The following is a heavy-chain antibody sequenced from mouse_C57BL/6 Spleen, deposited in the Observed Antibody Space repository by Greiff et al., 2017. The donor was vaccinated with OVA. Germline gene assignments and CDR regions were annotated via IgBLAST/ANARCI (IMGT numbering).Heavy chain of an antibody. V-gene: IGHV14-2*01. CDR1: GFNFTDYY. D-gene: IGHD1-1*02. J-gene: IGHJ2*01. CDR2: IDPEDGET. Sequence: DVQLQESGAELVKPGASVKLSCTASGFNFTDYYMPWVKQRTEQGLEWIGRIDPEDGETKSAPKCQGKATITTDTSSNPAHLHLSILTFEDTAFYYCAGSYYFDYWGKGTTLTVSS. CDR3: AGSYYFDY.